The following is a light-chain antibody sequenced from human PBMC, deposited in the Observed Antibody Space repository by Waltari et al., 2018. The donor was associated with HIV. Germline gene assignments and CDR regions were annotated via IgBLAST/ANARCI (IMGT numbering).Light chain of an antibody. J-gene: IGLJ1*01. V-gene: IGLV3-25*03. Sequence: SYELTQPPSVSVSPGQTARITCSGDTLSGKYTSWYQQKPGQAPILVIFKDSERPSGIPERFSGSISGTTVTLTISEVQTEDEADYYCQSADHSDSCVFGTGTTLTVL. CDR2: KDS. CDR3: QSADHSDSCV. CDR1: TLSGKY.